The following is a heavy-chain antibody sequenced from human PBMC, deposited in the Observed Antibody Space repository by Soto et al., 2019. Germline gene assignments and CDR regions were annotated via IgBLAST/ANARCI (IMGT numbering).Heavy chain of an antibody. CDR1: GFTFSDYG. CDR3: ARPAGGDYYYYSYGMDF. Sequence: GGSLRLSCAASGFTFSDYGMHWVRQAPGEGLQWVAVIWFDGSNEHYADSVKGRFTISRDNSKNTLYLQMYSLRAGDTAVYYCARPAGGDYYYYSYGMDFWGQGTTVTVSS. CDR2: IWFDGSNE. D-gene: IGHD3-16*01. J-gene: IGHJ6*02. V-gene: IGHV3-33*01.